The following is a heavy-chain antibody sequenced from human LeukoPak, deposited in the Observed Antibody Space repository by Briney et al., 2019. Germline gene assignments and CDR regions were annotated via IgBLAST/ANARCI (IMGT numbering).Heavy chain of an antibody. J-gene: IGHJ4*02. CDR1: GGTFSSYA. CDR3: ASRTYTYDSSDYYRRNYYFDY. D-gene: IGHD3-22*01. V-gene: IGHV1-69*01. CDR2: IIPIFGTT. Sequence: GSSVKVSCKASGGTFSSYAISWVRQAPGQGLEWMGGIIPIFGTTNYAQKLQGRVTITADESTSTAYMELSSLRSEDTAVYYCASRTYTYDSSDYYRRNYYFDYWGQGTLVTVSS.